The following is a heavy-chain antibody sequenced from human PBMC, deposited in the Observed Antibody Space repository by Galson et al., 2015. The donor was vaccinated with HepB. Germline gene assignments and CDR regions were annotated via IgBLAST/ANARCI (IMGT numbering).Heavy chain of an antibody. D-gene: IGHD3-9*01. J-gene: IGHJ6*02. V-gene: IGHV3-48*01. CDR2: ISSSSSTI. Sequence: SLRLSCAASGFTFSSYIMNWVRQAPGKGLEWVSYISSSSSTIFYADSVKGRFTISRDNAKNSLYLQMNSLRAEDTAVYYCARRILTGFFAMDVWGQGTTVTVSS. CDR3: ARRILTGFFAMDV. CDR1: GFTFSSYI.